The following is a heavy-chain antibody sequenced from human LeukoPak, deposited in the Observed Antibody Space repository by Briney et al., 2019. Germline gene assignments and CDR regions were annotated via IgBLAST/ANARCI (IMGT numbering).Heavy chain of an antibody. CDR3: ARDYARGYSYGYTNAFDI. J-gene: IGHJ3*02. V-gene: IGHV1-18*01. D-gene: IGHD5-18*01. CDR1: GYTFTSYG. CDR2: ISAYNGNT. Sequence: GASVKVSCKASGYTFTSYGISWVRQAPGQGLEWMGWISAYNGNTNYAQKLQGRVTMTTDTSTSTAYMELRSLRSDDTAVYYCARDYARGYSYGYTNAFDIWGQGTMVTVSS.